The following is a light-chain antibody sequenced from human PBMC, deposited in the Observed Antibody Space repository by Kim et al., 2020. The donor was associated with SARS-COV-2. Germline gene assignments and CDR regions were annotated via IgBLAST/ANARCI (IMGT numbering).Light chain of an antibody. V-gene: IGLV1-51*01. CDR3: GTWDSSLSAWV. Sequence: GQKVTISCSGSSSNIGNNYVSWYQQLPGTAPKLLIYDNNKRPSGIPDRFSGSKSGTSATLGITGLQTGDEADYYCGTWDSSLSAWVFGGGTKL. CDR1: SSNIGNNY. CDR2: DNN. J-gene: IGLJ3*02.